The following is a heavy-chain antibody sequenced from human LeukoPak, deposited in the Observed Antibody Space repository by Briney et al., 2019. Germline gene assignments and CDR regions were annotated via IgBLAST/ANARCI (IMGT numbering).Heavy chain of an antibody. V-gene: IGHV6-1*01. J-gene: IGHJ4*02. D-gene: IGHD4-23*01. Sequence: SQTLSLTCAISGDSVSSNSASWHWIRQSPPRGLQWLGRTYYTSKWFNDYAVSLKSRITINPDTSKNQFSLQLNSVTPEDTAVYFCARDNDYGGYYFDYWGQGTLVTVSS. CDR3: ARDNDYGGYYFDY. CDR1: GDSVSSNSAS. CDR2: TYYTSKWFN.